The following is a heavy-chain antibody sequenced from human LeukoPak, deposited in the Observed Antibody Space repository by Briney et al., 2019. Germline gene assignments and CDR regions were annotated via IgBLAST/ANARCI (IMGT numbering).Heavy chain of an antibody. CDR2: IRYDGTNK. CDR3: AKDRDYGDYPSAYYYYMDV. CDR1: GFTFSTYC. J-gene: IGHJ6*03. D-gene: IGHD4-17*01. V-gene: IGHV3-30*02. Sequence: GGSLRLSCAASGFTFSTYCIHWVRQAPGKGLEWVAFIRYDGTNKWYADSVKGRFTISRDNSKNMLYLQMNTLRVEDTAVYHCAKDRDYGDYPSAYYYYMDVWGKGTTVTVSS.